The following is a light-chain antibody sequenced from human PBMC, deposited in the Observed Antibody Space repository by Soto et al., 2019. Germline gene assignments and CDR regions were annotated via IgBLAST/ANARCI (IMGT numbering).Light chain of an antibody. J-gene: IGLJ2*01. CDR3: SSYTSSSTLVV. Sequence: QSALTQPASVSGSPGQSITISCTGTSSDVGCYNYVSWYQQHPGKAPKLMIYDVSNRPSGVSNRFSGSKSGNTASLTISVLQAEDEADYYCSSYTSSSTLVVFGGGTKLTVL. V-gene: IGLV2-14*01. CDR2: DVS. CDR1: SSDVGCYNY.